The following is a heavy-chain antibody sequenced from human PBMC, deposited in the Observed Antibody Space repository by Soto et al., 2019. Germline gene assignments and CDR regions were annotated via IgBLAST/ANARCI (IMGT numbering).Heavy chain of an antibody. CDR1: GGSISGGGYY. CDR2: IYYTGTT. Sequence: QVQLQESGPGLVKPSETLSLTCTVSGGSISGGGYYWTWIRQSPGKGLEWIGNIYYTGTTYYNPSLKRRVTLPVDTSNSQFSLSLNSVTATDTAVYYCARGMGMIRRHDSWGQGTLVIVST. D-gene: IGHD3-22*01. J-gene: IGHJ4*02. V-gene: IGHV4-30-4*01. CDR3: ARGMGMIRRHDS.